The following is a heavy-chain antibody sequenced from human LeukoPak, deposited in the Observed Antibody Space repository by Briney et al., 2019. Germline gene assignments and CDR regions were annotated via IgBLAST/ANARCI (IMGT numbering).Heavy chain of an antibody. Sequence: PGGSLRLSCAASGFTFSSYGVRWVRQAPGKGLEWVAFIRYDGSNKYYADSVKGRFTISRDNSKNTQYLQMNSLRAEDTAVYYCAREASAMSWSGYYGGFSYWGQGTLVTVSS. V-gene: IGHV3-30*02. CDR3: AREASAMSWSGYYGGFSY. CDR2: IRYDGSNK. J-gene: IGHJ4*02. D-gene: IGHD3-3*01. CDR1: GFTFSSYG.